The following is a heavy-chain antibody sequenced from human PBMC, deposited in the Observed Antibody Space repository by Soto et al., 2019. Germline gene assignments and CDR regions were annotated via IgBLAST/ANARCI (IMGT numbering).Heavy chain of an antibody. CDR3: ARVHASHSYGIGNKFDY. CDR1: GYTLTELS. J-gene: IGHJ4*02. D-gene: IGHD5-18*01. V-gene: IGHV1-24*01. CDR2: FDPEDGET. Sequence: APVKVSCKVSGYTLTELSMHWVRQAPGKGLEWMGGFDPEDGETIYAQKFQGRVTMTEDTSTDTAYMELSSLRSEDTAVYYCARVHASHSYGIGNKFDYWGQGTLVTVSS.